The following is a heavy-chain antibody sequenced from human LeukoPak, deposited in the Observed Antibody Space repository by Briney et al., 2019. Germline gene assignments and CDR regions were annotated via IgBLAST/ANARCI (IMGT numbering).Heavy chain of an antibody. Sequence: GGSLRLSCAASGFTFSDYSLKWVRQAPGKGLECVSSISSSSSYIYYADSVKGRFTISRDNAKNSLYLQMNSLRAEDTAVYYCARGVVVTGLDYWGQGTLVTVSS. V-gene: IGHV3-21*01. J-gene: IGHJ4*02. D-gene: IGHD2-2*01. CDR2: ISSSSSYI. CDR1: GFTFSDYS. CDR3: ARGVVVTGLDY.